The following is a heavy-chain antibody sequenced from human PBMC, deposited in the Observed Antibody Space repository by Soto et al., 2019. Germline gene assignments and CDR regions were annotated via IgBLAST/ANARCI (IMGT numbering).Heavy chain of an antibody. Sequence: EVQLVESGGGLVQPGRSLRLSCAASGFTFDDYAMHWVRQARGKGLEWVSGISWNSGSIGYADSVKGRFTISRDNAKNSLYLQMNSLTAEDTALYYCAKDKYGDRRPFDIWGQGTMVTVSS. CDR1: GFTFDDYA. D-gene: IGHD4-17*01. CDR2: ISWNSGSI. V-gene: IGHV3-9*01. CDR3: AKDKYGDRRPFDI. J-gene: IGHJ3*02.